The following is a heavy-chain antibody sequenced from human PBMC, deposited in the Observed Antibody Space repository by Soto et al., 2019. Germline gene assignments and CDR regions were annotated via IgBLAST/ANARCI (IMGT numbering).Heavy chain of an antibody. D-gene: IGHD3-22*01. Sequence: ASVKVSCKASGYTFTGYYMHWVRQAPGQGLEWMGWINPNSGGTNYAQKFQGRVTMTRDTSISTAYMELSRLRSDDTAVYYCARNMRSTMIYYYGMDVWGQGNTVTVSS. J-gene: IGHJ6*02. CDR1: GYTFTGYY. V-gene: IGHV1-2*02. CDR3: ARNMRSTMIYYYGMDV. CDR2: INPNSGGT.